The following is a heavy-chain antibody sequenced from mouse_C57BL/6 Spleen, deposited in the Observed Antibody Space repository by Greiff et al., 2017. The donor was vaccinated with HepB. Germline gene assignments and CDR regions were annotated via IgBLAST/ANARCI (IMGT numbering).Heavy chain of an antibody. Sequence: VQLQQPGAELVKPGASVKLSCKASGYTFTSYWMHWVKQRPGQGLEWIGMIHPNSGSTNYNEKFKSKATLTVDKSSSTAYMQLSSLTSEDSAVYYCARYDGYYLYYAMDYWGQGTSVTVSS. D-gene: IGHD2-3*01. CDR2: IHPNSGST. CDR3: ARYDGYYLYYAMDY. CDR1: GYTFTSYW. J-gene: IGHJ4*01. V-gene: IGHV1-64*01.